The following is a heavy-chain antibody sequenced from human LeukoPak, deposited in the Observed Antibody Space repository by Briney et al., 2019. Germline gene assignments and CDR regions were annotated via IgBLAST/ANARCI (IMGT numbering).Heavy chain of an antibody. V-gene: IGHV1-69*05. CDR1: GGTFSSYA. CDR3: ASRGRFLEWLLHEYAFDI. D-gene: IGHD3-3*01. J-gene: IGHJ3*02. Sequence: SVKVSCKASGGTFSSYAISWVRQAPGQGLEWMGGIIPIFGTANYAQKFQGRVTITTDESTSTAYMELSSLRSEDTAVYYCASRGRFLEWLLHEYAFDIWGQGTMVTVSS. CDR2: IIPIFGTA.